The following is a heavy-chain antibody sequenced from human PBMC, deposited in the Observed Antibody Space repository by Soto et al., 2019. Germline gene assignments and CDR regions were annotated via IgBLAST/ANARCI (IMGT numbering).Heavy chain of an antibody. CDR1: GFTFSSYA. Sequence: HLGGSLRLSCAASGFTFSSYAMHWVRQAPGKGLEWVAVISYDGSNKYYADSVKGRFTISRDNSKNTLYLQMNSLRAEDTAVYYFARENSPYIGLLRSFDYWGQETLVPVS. CDR3: ARENSPYIGLLRSFDY. D-gene: IGHD3-16*01. V-gene: IGHV3-30-3*01. J-gene: IGHJ4*02. CDR2: ISYDGSNK.